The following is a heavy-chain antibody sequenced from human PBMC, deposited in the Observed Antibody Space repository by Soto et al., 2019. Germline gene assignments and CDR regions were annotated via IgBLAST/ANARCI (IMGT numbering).Heavy chain of an antibody. J-gene: IGHJ4*02. Sequence: QITLKESGPTLVKPTQTLTLTCTVSGFSVSSSGEGVGWIRQPPGKALEWLALIYWDDDKRYSPSLKSRLTIPKAPXXXPXXLTLTNTDPVDTATYYCAHIDQKIVTAGGHGGFHFWGPGTLVTVSS. CDR1: GFSVSSSGEG. CDR2: IYWDDDK. V-gene: IGHV2-5*02. CDR3: AHIDQKIVTAGGHGGFHF. D-gene: IGHD2-21*02.